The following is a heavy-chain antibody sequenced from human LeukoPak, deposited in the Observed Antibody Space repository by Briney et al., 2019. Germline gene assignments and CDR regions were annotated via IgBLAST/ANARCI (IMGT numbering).Heavy chain of an antibody. V-gene: IGHV3-23*01. CDR3: ANSYSSSFHYFDY. Sequence: GGSLRLSCAASGFTFSSYAMSWVRQAPGKGLEWVSAISGSGGSTYYADSVKGRFTISRDNSKNTLYLQMNSLRAEDTAVYYWANSYSSSFHYFDYWGQGTLVTVSS. J-gene: IGHJ4*02. CDR1: GFTFSSYA. D-gene: IGHD6-6*01. CDR2: ISGSGGST.